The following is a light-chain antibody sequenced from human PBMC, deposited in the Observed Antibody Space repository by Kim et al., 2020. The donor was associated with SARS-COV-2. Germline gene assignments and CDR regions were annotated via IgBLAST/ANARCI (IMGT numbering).Light chain of an antibody. V-gene: IGLV3-21*01. CDR3: QVWCTISDLGV. J-gene: IGLJ3*02. Sequence: SYELTQPPSVSVAPGKTARISCGENNIGSKSVHWYQQKPGQAPVLVIYHDNDRPSGIPERFSGSNSGDTATLTISRVEAGDGAAYYCQVWCTISDLGV. CDR1: NIGSKS. CDR2: HDN.